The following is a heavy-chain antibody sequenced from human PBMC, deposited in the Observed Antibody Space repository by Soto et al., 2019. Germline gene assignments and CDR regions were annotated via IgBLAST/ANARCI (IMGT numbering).Heavy chain of an antibody. CDR3: ARDRGRHDYSNRYYYYYMDV. CDR1: GGSISSSSYY. J-gene: IGHJ6*03. Sequence: SETLSLTCTVSGGSISSSSYYWVWIRQPPGKGLEWIGSVYYTGSTYYNPSLKSRVTISVDTSKNQFSLKLSSVTAADTAVYYCARDRGRHDYSNRYYYYYMDVWGKGTTVTVSS. V-gene: IGHV4-39*07. D-gene: IGHD4-4*01. CDR2: VYYTGST.